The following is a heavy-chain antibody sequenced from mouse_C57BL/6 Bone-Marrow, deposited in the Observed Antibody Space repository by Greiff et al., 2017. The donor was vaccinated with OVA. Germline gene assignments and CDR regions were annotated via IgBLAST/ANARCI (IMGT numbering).Heavy chain of an antibody. CDR2: INYDGSST. D-gene: IGHD2-1*01. Sequence: EVMLVESEGGLVQPGSSMKLSCTASGFTFSDYYMAWVRQVPEKGLEWVANINYDGSSTYYLDSLKSRFIISRDNAKNILYLQMSSLKSEDTATYYCARGGNYVYWYFDVWGTGTTVTVSS. CDR1: GFTFSDYY. J-gene: IGHJ1*03. V-gene: IGHV5-16*01. CDR3: ARGGNYVYWYFDV.